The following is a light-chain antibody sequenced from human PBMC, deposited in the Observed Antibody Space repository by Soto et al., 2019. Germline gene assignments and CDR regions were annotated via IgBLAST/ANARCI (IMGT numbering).Light chain of an antibody. CDR1: QSISSW. Sequence: DIQMSQSPSTLSASLGDRVTITCRASQSISSWLAWYQQTPGRAPKLLIYKASSLESGVPSRFSGSGSGTEFTLTITSLQPDDFATYYCQQYNSYSTWTFGQGGKVDIK. V-gene: IGKV1-5*03. CDR3: QQYNSYSTWT. J-gene: IGKJ1*01. CDR2: KAS.